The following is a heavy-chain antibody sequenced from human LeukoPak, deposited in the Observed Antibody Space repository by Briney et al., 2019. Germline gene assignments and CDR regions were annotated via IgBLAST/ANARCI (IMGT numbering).Heavy chain of an antibody. CDR2: INPSGGST. CDR3: ARDVPSGSYYTDVDY. D-gene: IGHD3-10*01. Sequence: GASVKVSCKASGYTFTSYYMHWVGQAPGQGLEWMGLINPSGGSTIYAQKFQGRVTMTRDTSTSTVYMELSSLRSEDTAVYYCARDVPSGSYYTDVDYWGQGTLVTVSS. V-gene: IGHV1-46*01. J-gene: IGHJ4*02. CDR1: GYTFTSYY.